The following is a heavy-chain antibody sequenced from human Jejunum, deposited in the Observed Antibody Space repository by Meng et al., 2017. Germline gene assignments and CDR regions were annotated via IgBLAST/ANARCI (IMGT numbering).Heavy chain of an antibody. J-gene: IGHJ4*02. CDR1: GGSVSSSGYQ. D-gene: IGHD7-27*01. Sequence: QVPLQGSGPGLVRPSETLSLTCAVSGGSVSSSGYQWGWIRQPPGKGLEWIGYASTNYNPSLKSRVTISVDTSKNQFSLKLTSVTAADTAVYYCARDHWGSLDYWGQGVLVTVSS. CDR2: AST. V-gene: IGHV4-61*08. CDR3: ARDHWGSLDY.